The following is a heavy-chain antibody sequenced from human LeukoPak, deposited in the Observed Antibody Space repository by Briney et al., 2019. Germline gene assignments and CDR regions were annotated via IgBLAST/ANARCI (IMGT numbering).Heavy chain of an antibody. Sequence: GGSLRLSCAASGFTFSSYAMSWVRQAPGKGLEWVSAISGSGGSTYYADSVKGRFTISRDNSKNTLYLQMNSLRAEDTAVYYCAKDMGYDFWSGYYYYYYYMDAWGKGTTVTVSS. D-gene: IGHD3-3*01. V-gene: IGHV3-23*01. CDR2: ISGSGGST. CDR1: GFTFSSYA. J-gene: IGHJ6*03. CDR3: AKDMGYDFWSGYYYYYYYMDA.